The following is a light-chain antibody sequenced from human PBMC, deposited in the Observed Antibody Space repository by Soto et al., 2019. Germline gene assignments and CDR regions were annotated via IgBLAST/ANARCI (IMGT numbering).Light chain of an antibody. CDR2: DVS. CDR3: SSYTSSSTPLV. J-gene: IGLJ1*01. CDR1: SSDFGGYNY. V-gene: IGLV2-14*01. Sequence: QSALTQPASVSGSPGRSITISCTGTSSDFGGYNYVSWYQQHPGKAPKLMIYDVSNRPSGVSNRFSGSKSGNTASLTISGLQAEDEADYYCSSYTSSSTPLVFGTGTNVTVL.